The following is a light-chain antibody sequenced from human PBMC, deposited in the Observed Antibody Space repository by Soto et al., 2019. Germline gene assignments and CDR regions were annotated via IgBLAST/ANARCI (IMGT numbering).Light chain of an antibody. CDR3: SSYTSSSLV. J-gene: IGLJ2*01. V-gene: IGLV2-14*01. CDR1: SSDVGGYNY. CDR2: DVS. Sequence: QSALTQPASVSGSPGQSITISCTGTSSDVGGYNYVSWYQQHPGKAPKLMIFDVSNRPSGVSNRFSGSKSGNTASLNISGLQAEDEADYYCSSYTSSSLVFGGGTKVTVL.